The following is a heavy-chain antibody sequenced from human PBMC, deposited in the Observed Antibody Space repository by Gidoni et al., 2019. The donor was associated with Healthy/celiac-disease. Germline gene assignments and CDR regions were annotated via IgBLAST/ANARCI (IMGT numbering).Heavy chain of an antibody. Sequence: QVTLKESGPVLVKPTETLTLTCTVSGFSLSNARMGVSWIRQPPGKALEWLAHIFSNDEKSYSTSLKSRLTISKDTSKSQVVLTMTNMDPVDTATYYCARTRVWGSYRYLANHAYYFDYWGQGTLVTVSS. CDR1: GFSLSNARMG. CDR3: ARTRVWGSYRYLANHAYYFDY. V-gene: IGHV2-26*01. J-gene: IGHJ4*02. D-gene: IGHD3-16*02. CDR2: IFSNDEK.